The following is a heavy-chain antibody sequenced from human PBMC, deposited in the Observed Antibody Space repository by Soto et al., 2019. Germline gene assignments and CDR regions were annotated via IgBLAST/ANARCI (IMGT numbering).Heavy chain of an antibody. J-gene: IGHJ6*02. D-gene: IGHD3-3*01. Sequence: GVSLRLSCAGSGFTLSSYWMSWVRQAAGKGLEWVANIKQDGSETYDVDSVKGRLTISRDNAKESLYLQMNSLKTEDTAMYYFASPPPDYVLRFLEWFGAGKGTYYYYGMDVWGQGTTVTVSS. CDR2: IKQDGSET. V-gene: IGHV3-7*01. CDR3: ASPPPDYVLRFLEWFGAGKGTYYYYGMDV. CDR1: GFTLSSYW.